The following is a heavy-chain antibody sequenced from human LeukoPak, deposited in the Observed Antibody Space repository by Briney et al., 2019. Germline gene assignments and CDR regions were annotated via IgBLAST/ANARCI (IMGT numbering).Heavy chain of an antibody. CDR1: GFTFSTYS. Sequence: PGRSLRLSCAASGFTFSTYSTHWVRQAPGKGLEWVAVISSDGRNIYYADSVKGRFTISRDNSKNTLYLQMNSLRAEDMAVYYCARDRIMPSAGEPFDYWGQGTLVTVSS. D-gene: IGHD2-2*01. CDR3: ARDRIMPSAGEPFDY. CDR2: ISSDGRNI. J-gene: IGHJ4*02. V-gene: IGHV3-30-3*01.